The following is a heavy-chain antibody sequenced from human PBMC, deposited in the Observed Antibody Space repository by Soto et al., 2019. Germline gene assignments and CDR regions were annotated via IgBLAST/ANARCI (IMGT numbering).Heavy chain of an antibody. V-gene: IGHV3-23*01. CDR3: AKEGYAGITIFGVVIMTGMDV. J-gene: IGHJ6*02. D-gene: IGHD3-3*01. CDR2: ISGSGGST. CDR1: GFTFSSYA. Sequence: QPVGSLRLSCAASGFTFSSYAMSWVRQAPGKGLEWVSAISGSGGSTHYADSVKGRFTISRDNSKNTLYLQMNSLRAEDTAVYYCAKEGYAGITIFGVVIMTGMDVWGQGTTVTVSS.